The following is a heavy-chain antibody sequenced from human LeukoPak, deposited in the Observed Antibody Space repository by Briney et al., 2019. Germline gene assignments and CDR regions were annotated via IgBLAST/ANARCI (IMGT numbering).Heavy chain of an antibody. CDR3: ARHSIPYSSGWYLPGNNWFDP. J-gene: IGHJ5*02. V-gene: IGHV4-39*01. CDR2: IYYSGST. D-gene: IGHD6-19*01. Sequence: PSETLSLTCTVSGGSISSRDYYWSWIRQPPGKGLEWIGSIYYSGSTYYNPSLKSRVTISVDTSKNQFSLKLSSVTAADTAVYYCARHSIPYSSGWYLPGNNWFDPWGQGTLVTVSS. CDR1: GGSISSRDYY.